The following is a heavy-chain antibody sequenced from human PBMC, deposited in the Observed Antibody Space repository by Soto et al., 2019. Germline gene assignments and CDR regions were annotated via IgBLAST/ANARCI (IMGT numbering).Heavy chain of an antibody. Sequence: GASVKVSCKASGGTFSSYAISWVRQAPGQGLEWMGGIIPIFGTANYAQKFQGRVTITADESTSTAYMELSSLRSEDTAVYYCASRNGYCSGGSCYSDYYYGMDVWGQGTTVTVSS. D-gene: IGHD2-15*01. CDR2: IIPIFGTA. J-gene: IGHJ6*02. CDR3: ASRNGYCSGGSCYSDYYYGMDV. V-gene: IGHV1-69*13. CDR1: GGTFSSYA.